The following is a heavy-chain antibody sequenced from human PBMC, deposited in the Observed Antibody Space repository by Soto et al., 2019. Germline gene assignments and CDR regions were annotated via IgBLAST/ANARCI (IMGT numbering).Heavy chain of an antibody. V-gene: IGHV4-34*01. CDR3: ARGLKYVVY. D-gene: IGHD2-8*01. CDR1: GGSFSGYY. CDR2: INQSGST. Sequence: SETLSLTCAVYGGSFSGYYWSWLRQPPGKGLEWIGEINQSGSTNYNPSLKSRVTISIDTSKDQFSLKVSSVTAADTAVYYCARGLKYVVYWGQGTLVTVSS. J-gene: IGHJ4*02.